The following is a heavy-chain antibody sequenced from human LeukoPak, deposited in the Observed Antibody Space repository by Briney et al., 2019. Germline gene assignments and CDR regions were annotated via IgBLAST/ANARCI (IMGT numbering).Heavy chain of an antibody. Sequence: ASVKVSCKASGYTFTKYYMHWVRQAPGQGLEWMGIINPSGGSTSYAQKFQGRVTMTRDTSTSRVYMEVSSLRPEDTAVYYCTRDSNSGAFDIWGQGTMVTVSS. CDR1: GYTFTKYY. D-gene: IGHD6-6*01. CDR3: TRDSNSGAFDI. J-gene: IGHJ3*02. V-gene: IGHV1-46*01. CDR2: INPSGGST.